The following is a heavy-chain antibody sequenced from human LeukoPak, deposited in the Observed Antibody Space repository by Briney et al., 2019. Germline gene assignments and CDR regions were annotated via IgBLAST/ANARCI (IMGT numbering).Heavy chain of an antibody. Sequence: PGGSLRLSCAASGFTFSSYWMSWVRQAPGKGLEWVANIKEDGSGKYYVDSVKGRFTISRDNAKNSLYLQMNSLRAEDTAVFYRAREVPAALKAFDIWGHGTMVTASS. D-gene: IGHD2-2*01. CDR1: GFTFSSYW. J-gene: IGHJ3*02. CDR2: IKEDGSGK. CDR3: AREVPAALKAFDI. V-gene: IGHV3-7*01.